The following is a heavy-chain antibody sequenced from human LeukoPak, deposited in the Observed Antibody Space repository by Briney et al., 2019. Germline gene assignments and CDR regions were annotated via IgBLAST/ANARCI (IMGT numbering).Heavy chain of an antibody. J-gene: IGHJ4*02. V-gene: IGHV3-74*01. D-gene: IGHD2-2*01. Sequence: GGSLRLSCAASGFTSFSNYWIHWVRQAPGKGLVWVSRIKGDGSGTIYADSVKGRFTISRDNARNTVYLQMNSLRVEDTAVYYCARDRNYQLSPPWGQGTLVTASS. CDR3: ARDRNYQLSPP. CDR1: GFTSFSNYW. CDR2: IKGDGSGT.